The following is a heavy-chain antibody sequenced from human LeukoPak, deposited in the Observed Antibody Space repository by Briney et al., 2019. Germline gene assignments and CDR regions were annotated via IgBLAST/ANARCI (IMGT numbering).Heavy chain of an antibody. Sequence: QPGRSLRLSCAASGFTFSSYAMHWVRQAPGKGLEWVAVISYDGSNKYYADSVKGRFTISRDNSKNTLYLQMNSLRAEDTAVYYCARGPRGTIFGVVTLYYFHYGGQGTLVTVSS. D-gene: IGHD3-3*01. V-gene: IGHV3-30*04. CDR1: GFTFSSYA. J-gene: IGHJ4*02. CDR2: ISYDGSNK. CDR3: ARGPRGTIFGVVTLYYFHY.